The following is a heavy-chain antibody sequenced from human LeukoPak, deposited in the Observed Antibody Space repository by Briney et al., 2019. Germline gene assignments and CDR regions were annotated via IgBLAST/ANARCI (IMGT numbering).Heavy chain of an antibody. CDR1: GYSFTNYW. Sequence: GESLKISCKGSGYSFTNYWISWVRQIPGKGLEWVGRIDPSDSYTNYSPSFQGHVTISADKSISTAYLQWSSLQASDTAMYYCARLDSGSGSYRVYRFDPWGQGTLVTVSS. CDR3: ARLDSGSGSYRVYRFDP. CDR2: IDPSDSYT. V-gene: IGHV5-10-1*01. D-gene: IGHD3-10*01. J-gene: IGHJ5*02.